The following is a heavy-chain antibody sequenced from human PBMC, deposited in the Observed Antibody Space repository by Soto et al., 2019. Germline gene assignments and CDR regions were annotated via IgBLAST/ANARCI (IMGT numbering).Heavy chain of an antibody. CDR2: IKSKTDGGTT. D-gene: IGHD3-3*01. Sequence: PGGSLRLSCAASGFTFSNAWMSWARQAPGKGLEWVGRIKSKTDGGTTDYAAPVKGRFTISRDDSKNTLYLQMNSLKTEDTAVYYCTTSIGPPYYDFWSGYYYGMDVWGQGTTVTISS. CDR3: TTSIGPPYYDFWSGYYYGMDV. CDR1: GFTFSNAW. J-gene: IGHJ6*02. V-gene: IGHV3-15*01.